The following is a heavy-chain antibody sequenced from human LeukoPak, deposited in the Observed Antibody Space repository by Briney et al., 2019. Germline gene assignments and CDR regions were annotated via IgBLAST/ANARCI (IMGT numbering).Heavy chain of an antibody. CDR1: GYTFSSYG. CDR3: ARMDYDYVWGSYRRGAFDI. D-gene: IGHD3-16*02. V-gene: IGHV1-2*02. CDR2: INPNSGGT. J-gene: IGHJ3*02. Sequence: ASVKVSCKASGYTFSSYGISWVRQAPGQGLEWMGWINPNSGGTNYAQKFQGRVTMTRDTSISTAYMELSRLRSDDTAVYYCARMDYDYVWGSYRRGAFDIWGQGTMVTVSS.